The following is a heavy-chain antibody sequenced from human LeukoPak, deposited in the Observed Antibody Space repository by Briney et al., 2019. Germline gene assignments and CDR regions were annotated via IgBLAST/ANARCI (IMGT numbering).Heavy chain of an antibody. CDR3: ARDLSSDCSGGSCQDY. V-gene: IGHV3-7*01. CDR1: GFTFSSYW. D-gene: IGHD2-15*01. Sequence: GGSLRLSCAASGFTFSSYWMSWVRQAPGKGLEWVANIKQDGSEKYYVDSVKGRFTISRDNSKNTLYLQMNSLRAEDTAVYYCARDLSSDCSGGSCQDYWGQGTLVTVSS. J-gene: IGHJ4*02. CDR2: IKQDGSEK.